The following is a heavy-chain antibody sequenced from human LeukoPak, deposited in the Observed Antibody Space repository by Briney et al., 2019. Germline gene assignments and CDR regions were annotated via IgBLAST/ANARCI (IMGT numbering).Heavy chain of an antibody. CDR1: GYTFTSYY. CDR3: ARDFNVVVPAAIPDYYYYMDV. D-gene: IGHD2-2*02. Sequence: ASVKVSCKASGYTFTSYYMHWVRQAPGQGLEWMGIINPSGGSTSYAQKFQGRVTMTRDTSTSPVYMELSSLRSEDTAVYYCARDFNVVVPAAIPDYYYYMDVWGKGTTVTVSS. CDR2: INPSGGST. J-gene: IGHJ6*03. V-gene: IGHV1-46*01.